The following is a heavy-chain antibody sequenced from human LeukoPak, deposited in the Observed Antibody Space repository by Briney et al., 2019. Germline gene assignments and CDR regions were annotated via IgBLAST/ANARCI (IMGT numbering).Heavy chain of an antibody. CDR1: GYTFASHG. CDR2: ISAYNGHT. D-gene: IGHD3-22*01. J-gene: IGHJ4*02. CDR3: ARDIALRYSSSYYFDY. Sequence: ASVKVSCKASGYTFASHGISWVRQAPGQGLEWMGWISAYNGHTKYAQKVQGRVTMTTDTSTSTAYMELRSLRSDDTAVYYCARDIALRYSSSYYFDYWGQGTLVTVSS. V-gene: IGHV1-18*01.